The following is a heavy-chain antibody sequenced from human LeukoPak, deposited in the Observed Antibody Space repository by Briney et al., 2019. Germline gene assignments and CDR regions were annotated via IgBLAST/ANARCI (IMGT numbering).Heavy chain of an antibody. CDR2: INHSGST. CDR3: ARLKRPVTPRSGNDRAHYYYYYMDV. V-gene: IGHV4-34*01. CDR1: GGSFSGYY. Sequence: PSETLSLTCAVYGGSFSGYYWSWIRQPPGKGLEWIGEINHSGSTNYNPSLKSRVTISVDTSKNQFSLKLSSVTAADTAVYYCARLKRPVTPRSGNDRAHYYYYYMDVWGKGTTVTISS. D-gene: IGHD3-10*01. J-gene: IGHJ6*03.